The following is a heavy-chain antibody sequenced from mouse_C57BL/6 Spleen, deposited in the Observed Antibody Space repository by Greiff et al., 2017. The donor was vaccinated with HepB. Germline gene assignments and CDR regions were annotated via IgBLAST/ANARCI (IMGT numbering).Heavy chain of an antibody. CDR2: IDPSDSYT. D-gene: IGHD1-1*01. J-gene: IGHJ3*01. Sequence: VQLQQPGAELVKPGASVKLSCKASGYTFTSYWMQWVKQRPGQGLEWIGEIDPSDSYTNYNQKFKGKATLTVDTSSSTAYMQLSSLTSEDSAVYYCASRVRDWGQGTLVTVSA. CDR1: GYTFTSYW. CDR3: ASRVRD. V-gene: IGHV1-50*01.